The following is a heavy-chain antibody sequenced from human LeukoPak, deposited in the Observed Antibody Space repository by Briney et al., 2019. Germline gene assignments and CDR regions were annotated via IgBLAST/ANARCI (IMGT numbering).Heavy chain of an antibody. CDR1: GFTFSSYS. J-gene: IGHJ3*02. V-gene: IGHV3-48*01. CDR2: ISSSSSTI. CDR3: ARAWFPGPYNWKAWDAFDI. Sequence: GGSLRLSCAASGFTFSSYSMNWVRQAPGKGLEWVSYISSSSSTIYYADSVKGRFTISRDNAKNSLYLQMNSLRAEDTAVYYCARAWFPGPYNWKAWDAFDIWGQGTMVTVSS. D-gene: IGHD1-20*01.